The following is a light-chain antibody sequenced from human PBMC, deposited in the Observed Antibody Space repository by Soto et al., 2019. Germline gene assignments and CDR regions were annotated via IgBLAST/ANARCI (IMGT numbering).Light chain of an antibody. J-gene: IGLJ1*01. CDR2: EVS. CDR1: SSDIGNYDF. V-gene: IGLV2-14*01. Sequence: QSALTQPASVSGSPGQSITISCTGTSSDIGNYDFVSWYQQVPGTAPKAMIYEVSSRPSGVSDRFSGSKSGNTASLTISGLQSEDEADYYCTSYTTINTYIFGTGTKLTVL. CDR3: TSYTTINTYI.